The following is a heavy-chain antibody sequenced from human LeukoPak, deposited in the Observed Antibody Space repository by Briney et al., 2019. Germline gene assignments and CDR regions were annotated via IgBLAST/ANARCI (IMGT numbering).Heavy chain of an antibody. CDR3: ARYSGSYYSFHN. J-gene: IGHJ4*02. Sequence: GGSLRLSCAASGFTFSRYWMHWVRQAPGKGLMWVSRISPDGSTTLYADSVKGRFTISRDNAKNTLYLQMNSLGAEDTAVYYCARYSGSYYSFHNWGQGTLVTVSS. V-gene: IGHV3-74*03. D-gene: IGHD1-26*01. CDR1: GFTFSRYW. CDR2: ISPDGSTT.